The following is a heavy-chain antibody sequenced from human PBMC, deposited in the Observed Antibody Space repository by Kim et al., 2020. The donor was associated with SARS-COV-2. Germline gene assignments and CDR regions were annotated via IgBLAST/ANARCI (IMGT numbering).Heavy chain of an antibody. D-gene: IGHD6-19*01. CDR3: VRDTPAASDSSGWDYNYYGINR. CDR1: GFTFSSYW. CDR2: INSDGSST. V-gene: IGHV3-74*01. Sequence: GGSLRLSCAASGFTFSSYWIHWVRQAPGKGLVWVSRINSDGSSTSYADSVKGRFTISRDNAKNTLYLQMNSLRAEDTAVYYCVRDTPAASDSSGWDYNYYGINRWGQGSTVTVST. J-gene: IGHJ6*01.